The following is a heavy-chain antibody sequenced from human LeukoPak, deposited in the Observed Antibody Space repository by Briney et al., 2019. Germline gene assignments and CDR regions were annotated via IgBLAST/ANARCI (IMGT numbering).Heavy chain of an antibody. J-gene: IGHJ4*02. V-gene: IGHV3-30*04. CDR3: ARDGPVRVFDY. CDR2: ISYDGSNK. Sequence: GGSLRLSCAASGFTFNSYAMHWVRQAPGKGLEWVAVISYDGSNKYYADSVKGRFTISRDNSKNTLYLQMNSLRAEDTAVYYCARDGPVRVFDYWGQGTLVTVSS. D-gene: IGHD4-17*01. CDR1: GFTFNSYA.